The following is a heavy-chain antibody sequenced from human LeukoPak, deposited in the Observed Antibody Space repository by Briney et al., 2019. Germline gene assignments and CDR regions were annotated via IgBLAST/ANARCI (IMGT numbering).Heavy chain of an antibody. CDR2: IFHSGRT. D-gene: IGHD3-3*01. V-gene: IGHV4-39*07. J-gene: IGHJ5*01. CDR1: GGSISSSSSY. CDR3: ARDVPFGVVIMRWFDS. Sequence: PSETLSLTCTVSGGSISSSSSYWGWIRQPPGTGLEWIGHIFHSGRTSYNPSLMSRVTISVDTSKNQFSLKLSSVTAADTAVYYCARDVPFGVVIMRWFDSWGQGTLVTVSS.